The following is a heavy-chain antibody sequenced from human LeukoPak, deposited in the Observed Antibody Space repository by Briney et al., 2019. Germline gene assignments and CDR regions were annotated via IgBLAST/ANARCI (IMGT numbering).Heavy chain of an antibody. J-gene: IGHJ6*03. D-gene: IGHD1-1*01. CDR1: GFTFSSYA. V-gene: IGHV3-23*01. Sequence: GGSLRLSCAVSGFTFSSYAMSWVRQAPGKGLEWVSVISGSGGTTYYSDSVKGRFTISRDNSKNTLYLQMNSLRAEDTAVYYCAKDLNGRDYYYYMDVWGKGTTVTVSS. CDR3: AKDLNGRDYYYYMDV. CDR2: ISGSGGTT.